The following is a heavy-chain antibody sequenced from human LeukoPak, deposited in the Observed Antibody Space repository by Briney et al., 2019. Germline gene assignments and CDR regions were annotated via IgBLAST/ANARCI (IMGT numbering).Heavy chain of an antibody. V-gene: IGHV3-30*04. Sequence: GGSLRLSCAASGFTFSTYAMHWVRQALGKGLEWVALISYDGSIKYYAGSVKGRFTISRDNSKNTVYLQMNSLRTEDTAVYYCTRDSARRDGYNFDYWGQGTLVTVSS. J-gene: IGHJ4*02. D-gene: IGHD5-24*01. CDR3: TRDSARRDGYNFDY. CDR2: ISYDGSIK. CDR1: GFTFSTYA.